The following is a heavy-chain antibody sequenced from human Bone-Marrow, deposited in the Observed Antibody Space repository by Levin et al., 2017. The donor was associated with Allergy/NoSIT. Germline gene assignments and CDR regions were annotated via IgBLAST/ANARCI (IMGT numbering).Heavy chain of an antibody. D-gene: IGHD6-13*01. Sequence: SQTLSLTCTVSGGSIRSSTYYWGWIRQPPGKGLEWIGSIYYLGNTFYNPSLQSRVTISVDSSNNQFSLKLRSVTAADTAVYYCARPLYSSTFDPWGLGTLVTVSS. CDR1: GGSIRSSTYY. J-gene: IGHJ5*02. V-gene: IGHV4-39*01. CDR3: ARPLYSSTFDP. CDR2: IYYLGNT.